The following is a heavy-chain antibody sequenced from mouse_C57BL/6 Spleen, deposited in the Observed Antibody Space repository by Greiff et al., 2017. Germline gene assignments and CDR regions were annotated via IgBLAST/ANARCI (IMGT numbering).Heavy chain of an antibody. CDR2: IDPSDSYT. CDR3: ARSVTTGDAMDY. D-gene: IGHD1-1*01. J-gene: IGHJ4*01. V-gene: IGHV1-69*01. CDR1: GYTFTSYW. Sequence: QFQLQQSGAELVMPGASVKLSCKASGYTFTSYWMPWVQQRPGQGLEWIGAIDPSDSYTNYNQKFKGKSTLTVDKSSSTAYMQLSSLTSEDSAVYYCARSVTTGDAMDYWGQGTSVTVSS.